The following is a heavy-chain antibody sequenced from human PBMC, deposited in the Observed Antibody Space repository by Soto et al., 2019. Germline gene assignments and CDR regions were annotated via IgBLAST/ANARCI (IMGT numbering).Heavy chain of an antibody. CDR2: IYWNDDK. J-gene: IGHJ4*02. V-gene: IGHV2-5*01. CDR3: AHTWGLPFDY. D-gene: IGHD3-16*01. CDR1: GFSLRTTGVG. Sequence: SGPTLVNATQTLTLTCSYSGFSLRTTGVGVGWIRQPPGKALEWLGIIYWNDDKRYSPSLESRFTLTSDISKSQVVLTMTNMEPVDTATYYCAHTWGLPFDYWGQGTLVTVSS.